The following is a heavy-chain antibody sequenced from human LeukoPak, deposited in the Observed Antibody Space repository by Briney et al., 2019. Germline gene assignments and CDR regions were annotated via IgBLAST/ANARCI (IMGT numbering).Heavy chain of an antibody. D-gene: IGHD1-26*01. Sequence: ASVKVSCKASGYTFTSYYMHWVRQAPGQGLEWMGIINPSGGSTSYAQKFQGRVTMTRDTSTSTVYMELSSLRSEDTAVYYCARVMYSGSYFRREGLDYWGQGTLVTVSS. CDR3: ARVMYSGSYFRREGLDY. CDR2: INPSGGST. CDR1: GYTFTSYY. J-gene: IGHJ4*02. V-gene: IGHV1-46*01.